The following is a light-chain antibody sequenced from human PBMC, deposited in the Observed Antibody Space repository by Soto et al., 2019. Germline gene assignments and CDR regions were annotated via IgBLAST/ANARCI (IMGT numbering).Light chain of an antibody. CDR3: QQYNDWPPEVT. J-gene: IGKJ4*01. CDR2: GVS. V-gene: IGKV3D-15*01. CDR1: QTVSSN. Sequence: EIVLTQAPLTLSVSPGGRATLSCRASQTVSSNLAWYQQKPGQPPRLLMSGVSTRATGIPARFSGSGSGTEFTLTISSVQSEDFAVYYCQQYNDWPPEVTFGGGTKVEIK.